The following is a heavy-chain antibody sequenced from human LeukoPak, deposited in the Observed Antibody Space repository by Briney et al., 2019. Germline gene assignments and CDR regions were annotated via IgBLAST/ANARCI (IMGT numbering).Heavy chain of an antibody. Sequence: GGSLRLSCAASGFTFISYSMNWVRQAPGRGLEWVSFISSSSSYIYYADSVKGRFTISRDNAKNSLYLQMISLRAEDTAVYYCARERYCSSTSCLNWFDPWGQGTLVTVSS. CDR1: GFTFISYS. CDR2: ISSSSSYI. J-gene: IGHJ5*02. V-gene: IGHV3-21*01. D-gene: IGHD2-2*01. CDR3: ARERYCSSTSCLNWFDP.